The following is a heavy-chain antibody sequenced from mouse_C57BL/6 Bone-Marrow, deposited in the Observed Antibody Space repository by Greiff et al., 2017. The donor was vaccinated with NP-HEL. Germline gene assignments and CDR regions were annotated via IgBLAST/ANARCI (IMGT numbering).Heavy chain of an antibody. V-gene: IGHV1-18*01. CDR2: INPNNGGT. Sequence: EVQLQQSGPELVKPGASVKIPCKASGYTFTDYNMDWVKQSHGKSLEWIGDINPNNGGTIYNQKFKGKATLTVDKSSSTAYMELRSLTSEDTAVYYCARIPLWSYAMDYWGQGTSVTVSS. D-gene: IGHD6-1*01. CDR1: GYTFTDYN. J-gene: IGHJ4*01. CDR3: ARIPLWSYAMDY.